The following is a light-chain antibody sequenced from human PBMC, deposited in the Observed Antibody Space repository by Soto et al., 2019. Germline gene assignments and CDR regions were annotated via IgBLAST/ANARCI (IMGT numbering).Light chain of an antibody. V-gene: IGKV3-15*01. CDR2: GAS. J-gene: IGKJ5*01. Sequence: EIVMTQSPATLSVSPGEGATLSCRASENVATNLAWYQHKPGQAPRLLIYGASTRAAGVPARFSGSGSGTEFTLTISSLESEDVAVYYCQQCHKWPRITFGPGTRLE. CDR3: QQCHKWPRIT. CDR1: ENVATN.